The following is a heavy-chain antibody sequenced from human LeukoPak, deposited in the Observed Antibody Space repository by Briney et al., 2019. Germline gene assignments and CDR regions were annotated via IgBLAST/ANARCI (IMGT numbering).Heavy chain of an antibody. CDR3: AAGNGDYVDY. J-gene: IGHJ4*02. D-gene: IGHD4-17*01. Sequence: GESLKISCQGSGYSFDYFWIGWVRQMPGKGLDWMGNIYPADSETRYSPSFQGQVTISVDKSIKTAYLQWSGPRASDTAIYYCAAGNGDYVDYWGQGTLVTVSS. CDR2: IYPADSET. V-gene: IGHV5-51*01. CDR1: GYSFDYFW.